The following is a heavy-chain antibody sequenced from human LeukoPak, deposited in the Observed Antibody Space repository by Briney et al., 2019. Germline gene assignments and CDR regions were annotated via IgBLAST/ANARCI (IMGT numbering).Heavy chain of an antibody. CDR3: ARLLPPIVATSHWFDP. CDR1: GFTFSDYY. V-gene: IGHV3-11*06. Sequence: KPAGSLRLSCAASGFTFSDYYMSWIRQAPGKGRQWVSYISSSSSYTNYADSVKGRFTISRDNAKNSLYLQMNSLRAADTAVYYCARLLPPIVATSHWFDPWGQGTLVTVSS. J-gene: IGHJ5*02. CDR2: ISSSSSYT. D-gene: IGHD5-12*01.